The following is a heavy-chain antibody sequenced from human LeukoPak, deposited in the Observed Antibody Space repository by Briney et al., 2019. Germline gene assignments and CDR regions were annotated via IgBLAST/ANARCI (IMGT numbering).Heavy chain of an antibody. J-gene: IGHJ4*01. CDR1: GYSISNNFY. V-gene: IGHV4-38-2*02. CDR2: ISHSWST. D-gene: IGHD4-17*01. CDR3: ARAPGTTFDY. Sequence: SETLSLTCTVSGYSISNNFYWAWIRQSPGKGLEWIVSISHSWSTYYAPSLKSRVTISVDTSKNQFSLKLTSVTAADTAVYYCARAPGTTFDYWGHGNMVTVSS.